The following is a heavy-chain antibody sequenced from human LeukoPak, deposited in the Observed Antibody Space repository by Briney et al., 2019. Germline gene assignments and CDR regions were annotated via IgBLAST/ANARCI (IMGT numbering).Heavy chain of an antibody. Sequence: PGGSLRLSCAASGFTFSSYTMHWVRQAPGKGLEWVAVISYDGSNKYYADSVKGRFTISRDNSKNTLYLQMNSLRAEDTAVYYCARDNSYTAFDYWGQGTLVTVSS. J-gene: IGHJ4*02. CDR1: GFTFSSYT. CDR2: ISYDGSNK. D-gene: IGHD3-10*01. CDR3: ARDNSYTAFDY. V-gene: IGHV3-30*04.